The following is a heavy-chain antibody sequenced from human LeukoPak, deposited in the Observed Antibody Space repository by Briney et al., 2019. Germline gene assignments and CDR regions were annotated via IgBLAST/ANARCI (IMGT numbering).Heavy chain of an antibody. CDR3: ARELYYDSSGYYRPPHAFDI. J-gene: IGHJ3*02. D-gene: IGHD3-22*01. CDR2: IYYSGST. V-gene: IGHV4-59*01. CDR1: GGSISSYY. Sequence: TPSETLSLTCTVSGGSISSYYWSWIRQPPGKGLEWIGYIYYSGSTNYNPSLKSRVTISVDTSKNQFSLKLSSVTAADPAVYYCARELYYDSSGYYRPPHAFDIWGQGTMVTVSS.